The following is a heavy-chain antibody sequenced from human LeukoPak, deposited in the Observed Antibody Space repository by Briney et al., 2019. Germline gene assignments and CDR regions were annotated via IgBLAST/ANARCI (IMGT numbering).Heavy chain of an antibody. D-gene: IGHD1-14*01. V-gene: IGHV4-39*07. CDR2: IFYSGST. Sequence: TTSETLSLTCTVSGGSISTSNYYWGWIRQPPGKGLEWIGNIFYSGSTYYSPSLKSRVTISVDTSKNQFSLKLSSVTAADTAVYYCARASEDYYYYYMDVWGKGTTVTISS. J-gene: IGHJ6*03. CDR1: GGSISTSNYY. CDR3: ARASEDYYYYYMDV.